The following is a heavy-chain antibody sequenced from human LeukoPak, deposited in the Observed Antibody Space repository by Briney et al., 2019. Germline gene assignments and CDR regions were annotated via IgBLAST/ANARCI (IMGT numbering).Heavy chain of an antibody. CDR1: GGTFSSYA. CDR3: ASGQSIPNGYCSGGSCYRNWFDP. D-gene: IGHD2-15*01. V-gene: IGHV1-69*04. J-gene: IGHJ5*02. CDR2: IIPIPGIA. Sequence: SVKVSCKASGGTFSSYAISWVRQAPGQGLEWMGRIIPIPGIANYAQKFQGRVTITADKSTSTAYMELSSLRSEDTAVYYCASGQSIPNGYCSGGSCYRNWFDPWGQGTLVTVSS.